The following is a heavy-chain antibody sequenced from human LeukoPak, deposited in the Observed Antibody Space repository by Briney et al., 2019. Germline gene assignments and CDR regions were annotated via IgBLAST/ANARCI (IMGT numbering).Heavy chain of an antibody. V-gene: IGHV1-69*13. CDR3: ARREIDDWVVVVAATGYYYYGMDV. Sequence: SVKVSCKASGGTFTSYAISWVRQAPGQGLEWMGGIIPIFGTANYAQKFQGRVTITADESTSTAYMELSSLRSEDTAVYYCARREIDDWVVVVAATGYYYYGMDVWGQGTTVTVSS. CDR2: IIPIFGTA. D-gene: IGHD2-15*01. J-gene: IGHJ6*02. CDR1: GGTFTSYA.